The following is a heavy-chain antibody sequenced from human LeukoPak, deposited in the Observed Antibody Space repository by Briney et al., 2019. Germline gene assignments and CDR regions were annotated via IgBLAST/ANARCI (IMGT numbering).Heavy chain of an antibody. CDR3: ARTYSSSLVFDY. Sequence: SKTLSLTCTVSGGSISTYYWNWIRQPPGKGLEWIGYFSYSGSTNHNPSLKGRVTISGDTSKNQFSLKLSSVTAADTAFYYCARTYSSSLVFDYWGQGTLVTVSS. CDR2: FSYSGST. D-gene: IGHD6-6*01. J-gene: IGHJ4*02. CDR1: GGSISTYY. V-gene: IGHV4-59*01.